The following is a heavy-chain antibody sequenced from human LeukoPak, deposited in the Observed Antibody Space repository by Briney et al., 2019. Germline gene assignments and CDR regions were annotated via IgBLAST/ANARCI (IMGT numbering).Heavy chain of an antibody. CDR3: ARGAYDYVWGSYREFDY. D-gene: IGHD3-16*02. CDR2: IIPIFGTA. Sequence: SVKVSCKASGGTFSSYAISWVRQAPGQGPEWMGGIIPIFGTANYAQKFQGRVTITADKSTSTAYMELSSLRSEDTAVYYCARGAYDYVWGSYREFDYWGQGTLVTVSS. CDR1: GGTFSSYA. J-gene: IGHJ4*02. V-gene: IGHV1-69*06.